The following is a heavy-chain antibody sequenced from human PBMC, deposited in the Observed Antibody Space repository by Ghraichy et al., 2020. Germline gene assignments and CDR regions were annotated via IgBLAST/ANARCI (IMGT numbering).Heavy chain of an antibody. D-gene: IGHD1-26*01. CDR2: ISWNSGSI. CDR1: GFTFDDYA. CDR3: AKGSGSYYYYGMDV. Sequence: GGSLRLSCAASGFTFDDYAMHWVRQAPGKGLEWVSGISWNSGSIGYAESVKGRFTISRDNAKNSLYLQMNSLRAEDTALYYCAKGSGSYYYYGMDVWGQGTTVTVSS. J-gene: IGHJ6*02. V-gene: IGHV3-9*01.